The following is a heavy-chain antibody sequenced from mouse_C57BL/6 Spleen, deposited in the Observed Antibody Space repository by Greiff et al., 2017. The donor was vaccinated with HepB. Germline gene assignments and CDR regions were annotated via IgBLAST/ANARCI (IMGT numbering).Heavy chain of an antibody. CDR2: INPSTGGT. V-gene: IGHV1-42*01. CDR1: GYSFTGYY. CDR3: ARKIPDGYYDY. D-gene: IGHD2-3*01. Sequence: EVQLQQSGPELVKPGASVKISCKASGYSFTGYYMNWVKQSPEKSLEWIGEINPSTGGTTYNQKFKAKATLTVDKSSSTAYMQLKSLTSEDSAVYYCARKIPDGYYDYWGQGTTLTVSS. J-gene: IGHJ2*01.